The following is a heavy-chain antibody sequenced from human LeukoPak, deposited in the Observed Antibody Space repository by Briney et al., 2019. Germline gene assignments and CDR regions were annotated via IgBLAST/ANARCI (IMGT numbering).Heavy chain of an antibody. CDR1: GYILTSYY. CDR2: INPSGGST. D-gene: IGHD6-13*01. CDR3: ARDLAAWADYSSSWYDWFDP. J-gene: IGHJ5*02. V-gene: IGHV1-46*01. Sequence: ASVKVSCKASGYILTSYYMHWVRQAPGQGLGWMGIINPSGGSTRYAQKFQGRVTMTGDTSTSTVYMELGSLRFEDTAVYYCARDLAAWADYSSSWYDWFDPWGQGTLVTVSS.